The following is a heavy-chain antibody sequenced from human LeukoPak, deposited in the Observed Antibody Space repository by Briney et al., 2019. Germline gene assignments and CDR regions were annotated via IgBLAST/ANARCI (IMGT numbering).Heavy chain of an antibody. CDR3: AKTDYYDSSGYHDY. V-gene: IGHV3-30*02. CDR1: GFTLNSYA. J-gene: IGHJ4*02. D-gene: IGHD3-22*01. Sequence: PGGSLRLSCAASGFTLNSYAMTWVRQAPGKGLEWVAFIRYDGTNKYSADSVKGRFTISRDNSKNTLYLQMNSLRAEDTAVYYCAKTDYYDSSGYHDYWGQGTLVTVSS. CDR2: IRYDGTNK.